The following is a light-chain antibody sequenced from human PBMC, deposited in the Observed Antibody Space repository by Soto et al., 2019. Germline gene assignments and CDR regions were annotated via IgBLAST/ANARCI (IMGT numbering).Light chain of an antibody. V-gene: IGKV4-1*01. CDR3: HHYYGTSAT. J-gene: IGKJ3*01. CDR2: WAS. Sequence: DIVMTQSPDSLAVSLGERVTINCKSSQSVLYSSNNKNYLAWYQQKPGQPPKLLIYWASTRESGVPDRFSGSGSGTDFTLTISSLQAEDVAVYYCHHYYGTSATFGPGTKVDIK. CDR1: QSVLYSSNNKNY.